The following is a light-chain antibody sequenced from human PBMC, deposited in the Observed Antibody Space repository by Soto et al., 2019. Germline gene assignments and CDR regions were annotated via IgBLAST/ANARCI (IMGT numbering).Light chain of an antibody. CDR3: SAYSAGSTLLV. Sequence: QSVLTQPASVSGSPGQTITISCSGTRTDIGGYNLVSWYQQHPGKAPKLLIHEVSNRPSGISNRFNASKSDNMASLTISGLRADDEADYYCSAYSAGSTLLVFGTGTKLTVL. CDR1: RTDIGGYNL. V-gene: IGLV2-14*01. J-gene: IGLJ1*01. CDR2: EVS.